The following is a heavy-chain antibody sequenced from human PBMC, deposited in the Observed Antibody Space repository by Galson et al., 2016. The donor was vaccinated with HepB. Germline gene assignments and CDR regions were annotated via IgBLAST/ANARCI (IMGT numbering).Heavy chain of an antibody. Sequence: TLSLTCSVSGGSIGSGNHYWNWIRQHPGKGLEYIGYISYTGSTYYNPSLKSRVTISVVTSKNQFSLKLSSLTAADTAVYYCAREGLTYPHWFDPWGQGTLVTVSS. CDR3: AREGLTYPHWFDP. D-gene: IGHD1-20*01. V-gene: IGHV4-31*03. CDR2: ISYTGST. J-gene: IGHJ5*02. CDR1: GGSIGSGNHY.